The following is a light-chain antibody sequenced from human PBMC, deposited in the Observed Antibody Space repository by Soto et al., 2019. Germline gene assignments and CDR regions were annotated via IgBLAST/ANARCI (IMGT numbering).Light chain of an antibody. CDR2: AAS. CDR1: QSISNY. V-gene: IGKV1-39*01. CDR3: QQSYSTPPIT. J-gene: IGKJ5*01. Sequence: DIQMTQSPSSLSASVGDRVTITCQASQSISNYLNWYQQKPGKAPKLLISAASSLQSGVPSRFSGSGSGTDFTLTISSLQPEDFATYYCQQSYSTPPITFGQGTGLEI.